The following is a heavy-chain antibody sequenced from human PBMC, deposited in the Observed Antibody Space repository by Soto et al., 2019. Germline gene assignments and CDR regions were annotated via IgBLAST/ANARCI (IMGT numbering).Heavy chain of an antibody. CDR3: ARWHVNYDSSGYYGY. J-gene: IGHJ4*02. D-gene: IGHD3-22*01. CDR1: GGSISSGGYY. CDR2: IYYSGST. V-gene: IGHV4-31*03. Sequence: SETLSLTCTVSGGSISSGGYYWSWIRQHPGKGLEWIGYIYYSGSTYYNPSLKSRVTISVDTSKNQFSLKLSSVTAADTAVYYCARWHVNYDSSGYYGYWGQGTLVTVSS.